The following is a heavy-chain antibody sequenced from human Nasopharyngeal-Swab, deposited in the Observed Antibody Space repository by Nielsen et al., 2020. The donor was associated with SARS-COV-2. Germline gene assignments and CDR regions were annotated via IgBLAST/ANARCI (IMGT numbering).Heavy chain of an antibody. D-gene: IGHD5-12*01. J-gene: IGHJ6*02. CDR3: AKDRDSGDDSDDYYHYYGMDV. CDR1: GFTFSSYG. CDR2: IWYDGSNK. Sequence: GESLKISCAASGFTFSSYGMHWVRQAPGKGLEWVAAIWYDGSNKYYADSVKGRFTISRDNSKNTLYLQMNSLRAEDTAIYYCAKDRDSGDDSDDYYHYYGMDVWGQGTTVTVFS. V-gene: IGHV3-33*06.